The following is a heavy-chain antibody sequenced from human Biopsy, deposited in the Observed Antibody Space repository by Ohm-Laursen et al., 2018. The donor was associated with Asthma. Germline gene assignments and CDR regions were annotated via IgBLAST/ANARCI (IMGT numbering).Heavy chain of an antibody. J-gene: IGHJ4*02. CDR1: YGPITSGGYY. CDR3: ARAQDYYDSRGYYRSFDY. CDR2: IYYSGST. D-gene: IGHD3-22*01. V-gene: IGHV4-31*11. Sequence: PSDTLSLTCAVSYGPITSGGYYWTWIRQHPGKGLEWIGFIYYSGSTYYNPSLKSRVSISIDTSKNQFSLKLSSVTAADTAVYYCARAQDYYDSRGYYRSFDYWGQGTLVTVSS.